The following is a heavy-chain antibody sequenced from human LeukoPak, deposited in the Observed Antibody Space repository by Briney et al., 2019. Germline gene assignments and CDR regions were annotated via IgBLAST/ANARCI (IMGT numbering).Heavy chain of an antibody. CDR1: GYTFTNYG. J-gene: IGHJ4*02. D-gene: IGHD3-22*01. Sequence: ASVKVFCKASGYTFTNYGISWVRQAPGQALEWMGWISGYNGNTNYAQKLQGRVTMTTDTSTSTVYMELRSLRSDDTAVYYCARDFHSSGYYHYFHYWGQGTLVTVSS. V-gene: IGHV1-18*01. CDR2: ISGYNGNT. CDR3: ARDFHSSGYYHYFHY.